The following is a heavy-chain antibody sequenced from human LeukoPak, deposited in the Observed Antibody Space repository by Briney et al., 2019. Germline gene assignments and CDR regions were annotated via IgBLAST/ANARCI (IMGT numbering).Heavy chain of an antibody. CDR2: VYYSGDT. CDR1: GGSINSRSDY. V-gene: IGHV4-39*01. J-gene: IGHJ2*01. D-gene: IGHD3-9*01. CDR3: ARCPYDLLTSFSKWFFDP. Sequence: SETLSLTCTVSGGSINSRSDYWGWSRQPPGKGLEWIGNVYYSGDTYYNTSLQSRVTISVDTSKSQFSLTLNSVAAADTAVYYCARCPYDLLTSFSKWFFDPWGRGALVTVSS.